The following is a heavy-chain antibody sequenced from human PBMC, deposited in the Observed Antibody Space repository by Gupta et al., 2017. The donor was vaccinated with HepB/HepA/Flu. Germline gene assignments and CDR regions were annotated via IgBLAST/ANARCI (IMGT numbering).Heavy chain of an antibody. J-gene: IGHJ4*02. CDR2: INSGGST. D-gene: IGHD3-10*01. CDR3: ARVGGSGSYYRT. CDR1: GFTVGSTY. V-gene: IGHV3-66*01. Sequence: EVPLVESGGGLVQPGGSLSLSCAASGFTVGSTYLPWVRQAPGKGLEWVSLINSGGSTYYTGSVEGRFTISRDSYKNTLYLQMNSLEAEDTAVYYCARVGGSGSYYRTWGQGILVTVSS.